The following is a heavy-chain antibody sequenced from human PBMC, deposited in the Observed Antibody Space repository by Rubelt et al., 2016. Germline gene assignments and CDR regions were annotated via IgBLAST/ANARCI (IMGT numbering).Heavy chain of an antibody. CDR2: ISYDGTNK. J-gene: IGHJ6*02. D-gene: IGHD6-19*01. CDR1: A. CDR3: ARGGSSGWSDEYYYYYGMDV. Sequence: AMHWVRQAPGKGLEWVAIISYDGTNKYYADSVKGRFTISRDNAKNSLYLQMNSLRAEDTAVYYCARGGSSGWSDEYYYYYGMDVWGQGTTVTVSS. V-gene: IGHV3-30*04.